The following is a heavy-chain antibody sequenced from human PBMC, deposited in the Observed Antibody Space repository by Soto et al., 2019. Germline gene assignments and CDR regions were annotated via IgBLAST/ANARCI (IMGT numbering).Heavy chain of an antibody. Sequence: SVKVSCKASGGTFSSYAISWVRQAPGQGLEWMGGISPMFRTANYAQKFQGRVTITADESTSTAYMELSSLRSEDTAVYYCATGPFRRPRHYYGMDVWGQGTTVTLSS. V-gene: IGHV1-69*13. CDR3: ATGPFRRPRHYYGMDV. CDR2: ISPMFRTA. CDR1: GGTFSSYA. J-gene: IGHJ6*02.